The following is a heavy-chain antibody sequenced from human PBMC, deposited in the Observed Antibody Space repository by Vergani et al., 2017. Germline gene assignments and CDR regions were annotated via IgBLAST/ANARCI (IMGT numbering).Heavy chain of an antibody. D-gene: IGHD3-16*01. J-gene: IGHJ2*01. V-gene: IGHV3-9*01. CDR3: VKDNDYDTDGRCDL. CDR1: GFTFQAFA. Sequence: VEAGGGLVQPCGSLRLSCTASGFTFQAFAFHWVRQVSGGGLEWVSGIDRNYGVKNGNSFEGRFSISRDNAKKAVFLQMNNLRHEDTALYFCVKDNDYDTDGRCDLWGRGTLVTVSS. CDR2: IDRNYGVK.